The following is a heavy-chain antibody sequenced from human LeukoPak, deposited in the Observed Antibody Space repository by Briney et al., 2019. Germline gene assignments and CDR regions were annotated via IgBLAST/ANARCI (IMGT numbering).Heavy chain of an antibody. D-gene: IGHD3-10*01. CDR1: GFTFSSYA. CDR2: MSSSGGNT. V-gene: IGHV3-23*01. J-gene: IGHJ6*02. CDR3: AKGGYYYGSGRIYGMDV. Sequence: PGGSLRLSCAASGFTFSSYAMNWVRQAPGKGLEWVSVMSSSGGNTYYADSVKGRFTISRDNSKNTLYLQMNSLRAEDTAVYYCAKGGYYYGSGRIYGMDVWGRGTMVTVSS.